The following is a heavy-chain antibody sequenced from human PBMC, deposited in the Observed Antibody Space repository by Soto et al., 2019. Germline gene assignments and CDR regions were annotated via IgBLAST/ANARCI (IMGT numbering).Heavy chain of an antibody. J-gene: IGHJ4*02. CDR2: ISYDGSNK. CDR3: AKDRGNGYQPDYFDY. D-gene: IGHD5-18*01. Sequence: QVQLVESGGGVVQPGRSLRLSCAASGFTFSSYGMHWVRQAPGKGLEWVAVISYDGSNKYYADSVKGRFTISRDNSKNTLYLQMNSLRVEDTAVYYCAKDRGNGYQPDYFDYWGQGTLVTVSS. V-gene: IGHV3-30*18. CDR1: GFTFSSYG.